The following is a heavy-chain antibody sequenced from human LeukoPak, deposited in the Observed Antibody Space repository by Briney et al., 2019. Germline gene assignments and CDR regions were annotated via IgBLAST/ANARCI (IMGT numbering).Heavy chain of an antibody. V-gene: IGHV3-23*01. J-gene: IGHJ4*02. CDR3: AKRGVVIRVILVGFHKQAYYFDS. D-gene: IGHD3-10*01. CDR1: GITLSNYG. CDR2: ISDSGGST. Sequence: GGSLRLSCAVSGITLSNYGMSWVRQAPGKGLEWAAGISDSGGSTNYADSVKGRFTISGDNAKNTLYLQMNSLRAEDTAVYFCAKRGVVIRVILVGFHKQAYYFDSWGQGALVTVSS.